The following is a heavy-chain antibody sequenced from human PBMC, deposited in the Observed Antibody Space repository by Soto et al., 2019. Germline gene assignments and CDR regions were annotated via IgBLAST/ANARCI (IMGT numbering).Heavy chain of an antibody. D-gene: IGHD6-13*01. CDR1: GGSISSSNW. J-gene: IGHJ6*02. CDR2: IYHSGST. Sequence: QVQLQESGPGLVKPSGTLSLTCAVSGGSISSSNWWSWVRQPPGKGLEWIGEIYHSGSTNYNPSLKSRVTISVDKSKNQFSLKLSSVTAAETAVYYCARDQDSSSSTTYYYYYGMDVWGQGTTVTVSS. CDR3: ARDQDSSSSTTYYYYYGMDV. V-gene: IGHV4-4*02.